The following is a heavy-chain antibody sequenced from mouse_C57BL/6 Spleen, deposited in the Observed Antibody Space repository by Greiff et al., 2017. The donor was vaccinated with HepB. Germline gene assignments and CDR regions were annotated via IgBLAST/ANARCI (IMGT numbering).Heavy chain of an antibody. V-gene: IGHV1-80*01. J-gene: IGHJ1*03. CDR1: GYAFSSYW. D-gene: IGHD1-1*01. CDR2: IYPGDGDT. Sequence: QVQLQQSGAELVKPGASVKISCKASGYAFSSYWMNWVKQRPGKGLEWIGQIYPGDGDTNYNGKFKGKATLTADKSSSTAYMQLSSLTSEDSAVYFCARENYYGSSYWYFAVWGTGTTVTVSS. CDR3: ARENYYGSSYWYFAV.